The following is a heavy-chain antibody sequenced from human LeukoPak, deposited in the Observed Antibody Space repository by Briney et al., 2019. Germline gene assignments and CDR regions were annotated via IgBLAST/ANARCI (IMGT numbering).Heavy chain of an antibody. D-gene: IGHD6-19*01. Sequence: GASVKVSCKASGYTFTSYGISWVRQAPGQGLEWMGWIDTNTGNPTYAQGFTGRFVFSLDTSVSTAYLQISSLKAEDTAVYYCARERRQWLVQWGQGTLVTVSS. CDR1: GYTFTSYG. J-gene: IGHJ4*02. CDR2: IDTNTGNP. CDR3: ARERRQWLVQ. V-gene: IGHV7-4-1*02.